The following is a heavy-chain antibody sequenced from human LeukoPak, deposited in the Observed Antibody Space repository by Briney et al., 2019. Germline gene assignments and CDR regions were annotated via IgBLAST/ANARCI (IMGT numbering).Heavy chain of an antibody. CDR3: ARALAWGGSSYSYYYMYV. CDR1: GYTFSDYD. Sequence: ASVKVSCKASGYTFSDYDINWVRQATGQGHEWMGWINPNSGNAGYAQKYQGRVTMTRNTSISTAYMELSSLRSEDTAVYYCARALAWGGSSYSYYYMYVWDKGTTVTVSS. V-gene: IGHV1-8*01. J-gene: IGHJ6*03. CDR2: INPNSGNA. D-gene: IGHD1-26*01.